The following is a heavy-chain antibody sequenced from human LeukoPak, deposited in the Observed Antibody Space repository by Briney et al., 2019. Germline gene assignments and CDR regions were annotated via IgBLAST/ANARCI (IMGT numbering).Heavy chain of an antibody. Sequence: GGSLRLSCAASASTFSSNWMHWVRQAPGKGLVWVSRISKDGSSTNYADSVKGRLTISRDNAKNTLYLQMSSLTAEDTAVYYCAASMAGFNWFDPWGQGTLVTVSS. J-gene: IGHJ5*02. D-gene: IGHD6-19*01. CDR1: ASTFSSNW. CDR2: ISKDGSST. CDR3: AASMAGFNWFDP. V-gene: IGHV3-74*01.